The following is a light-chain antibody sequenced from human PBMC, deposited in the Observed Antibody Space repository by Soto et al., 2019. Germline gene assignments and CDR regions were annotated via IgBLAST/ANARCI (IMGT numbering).Light chain of an antibody. CDR1: SSNIGSEN. CDR2: GNA. CDR3: QSYDSSLSALV. J-gene: IGLJ3*02. V-gene: IGLV1-40*01. Sequence: QSVVTQPPSGSGAPGQRVTISCTGSSSNIGSENVQWYQQFPGTAPKLLIYGNANRPGGVPDRFVGSKSGTSAYLAITGLQAEDEADYYCQSYDSSLSALVFGGGTKVTVL.